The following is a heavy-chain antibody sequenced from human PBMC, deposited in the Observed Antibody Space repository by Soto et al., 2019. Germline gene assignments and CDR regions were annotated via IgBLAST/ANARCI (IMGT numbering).Heavy chain of an antibody. D-gene: IGHD3-16*01. CDR3: AHIPNYYQYDWFDP. CDR1: GFSLTTRGVG. J-gene: IGHJ5*02. Sequence: QITLKESGPTLVKPTQTLTLTCTFSGFSLTTRGVGVGWIRQPPGKALECLALIYWDDDKRYSPSLQSRLSINKDTAKNHVVLTMTNVDPVDTATYYCAHIPNYYQYDWFDPWGQGTLFSVSS. V-gene: IGHV2-5*02. CDR2: IYWDDDK.